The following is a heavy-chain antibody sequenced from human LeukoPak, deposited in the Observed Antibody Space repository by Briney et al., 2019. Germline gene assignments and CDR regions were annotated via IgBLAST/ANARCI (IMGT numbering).Heavy chain of an antibody. CDR1: GGSFSGYY. CDR2: INHSGST. J-gene: IGHJ4*02. V-gene: IGHV4-34*01. CDR3: VRDRELNY. Sequence: SETLSLTCAVYGGSFSGYYWSWIRQPPGKGLEWIGEINHSGSTNYNPSFKSRVTISEDTPKNQFSLKLSSVTAADTAVYYCVRDRELNYWGQGTLVTVSS. D-gene: IGHD3-10*01.